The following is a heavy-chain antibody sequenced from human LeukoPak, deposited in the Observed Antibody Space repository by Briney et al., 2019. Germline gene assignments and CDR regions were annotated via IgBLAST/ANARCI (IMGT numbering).Heavy chain of an antibody. V-gene: IGHV3-30-3*01. CDR2: ISYDGSNK. CDR1: GFTFSSYA. Sequence: GGSLRLSCAASGFTFSSYAMHWVRQAPGKGLEWVAVISYDGSNKYYADSVKGRFTISRDNSKNTLYLQMNSLRAEDTAVYYCARDLGRITMIVVVPDAFDIWGQGTMVTVSS. J-gene: IGHJ3*02. CDR3: ARDLGRITMIVVVPDAFDI. D-gene: IGHD3-22*01.